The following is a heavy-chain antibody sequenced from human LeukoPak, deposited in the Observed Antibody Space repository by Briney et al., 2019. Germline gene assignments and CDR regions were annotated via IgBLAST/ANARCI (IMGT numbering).Heavy chain of an antibody. D-gene: IGHD2-15*01. Sequence: ASVKVSCKASVYTFTGYYMHWVRQAPGQGLEWMGWINPKSGGTNYAQKFQGRVTMTRDTSISTAYMELSRLRSDDTAVYYCARLSCSAGSCYYVFDYWGQGTLVTVSS. V-gene: IGHV1-2*02. J-gene: IGHJ4*02. CDR3: ARLSCSAGSCYYVFDY. CDR1: VYTFTGYY. CDR2: INPKSGGT.